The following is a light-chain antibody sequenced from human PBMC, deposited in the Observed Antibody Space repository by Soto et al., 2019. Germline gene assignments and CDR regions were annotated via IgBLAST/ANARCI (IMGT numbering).Light chain of an antibody. CDR1: SIDVGSYNL. Sequence: QSALTQPASVSGSPGQSITISCTGTSIDVGSYNLVSWYQQHPGKAPKLMIYEVSKRPSGVSNRFSGSKSGNTASLTISGLQAEDEADYYCCSYAGSSPYVFGTGTKLTVL. CDR2: EVS. CDR3: CSYAGSSPYV. J-gene: IGLJ1*01. V-gene: IGLV2-23*02.